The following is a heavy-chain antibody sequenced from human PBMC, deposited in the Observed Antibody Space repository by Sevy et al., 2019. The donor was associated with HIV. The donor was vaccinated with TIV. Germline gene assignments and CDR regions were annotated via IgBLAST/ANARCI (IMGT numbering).Heavy chain of an antibody. CDR1: GFTFSSYA. V-gene: IGHV3-23*01. J-gene: IGHJ3*02. CDR3: DRSQWLVWDAFDI. Sequence: GGSLRLSCAASGFTFSSYAMSWVRQAPGKGLEWVSAISGSGGSTYYAVSVKGRFTISRDNSKNTLYLQMNSLRAEDTAVYYCDRSQWLVWDAFDIWGQGTMVTVSS. CDR2: ISGSGGST. D-gene: IGHD6-19*01.